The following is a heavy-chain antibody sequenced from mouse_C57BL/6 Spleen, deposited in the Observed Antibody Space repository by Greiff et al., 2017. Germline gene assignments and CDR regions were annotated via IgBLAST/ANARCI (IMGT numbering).Heavy chain of an antibody. Sequence: ASGYTFTSYWMHWVKQRPGQGLEWIGNINPSNGGTNYNEKFKSKATLTVDKSSSTAYMQLSSLTSEDSAVYYCARNYGSYFDYWGQGTTLTVSS. CDR3: ARNYGSYFDY. CDR1: GYTFTSYW. J-gene: IGHJ2*01. CDR2: INPSNGGT. V-gene: IGHV1-53*01. D-gene: IGHD1-1*01.